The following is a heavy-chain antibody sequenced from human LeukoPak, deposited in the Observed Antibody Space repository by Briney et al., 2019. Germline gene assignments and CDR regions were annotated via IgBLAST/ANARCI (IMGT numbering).Heavy chain of an antibody. V-gene: IGHV1-2*02. J-gene: IGHJ4*02. CDR1: RYTFTGYY. CDR3: ARELGGHSSEDY. CDR2: INPNSGGT. Sequence: GASVKVSCKASRYTFTGYYMHWVRQAPGQGLEWMGWINPNSGGTDYAQKFQGRVTMTRDTSISTAYMELSRLRSDDTAVYYCARELGGHSSEDYWGQGTLVTVSS. D-gene: IGHD6-19*01.